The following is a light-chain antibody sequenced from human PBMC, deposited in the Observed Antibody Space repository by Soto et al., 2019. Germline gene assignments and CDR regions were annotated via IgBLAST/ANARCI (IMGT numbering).Light chain of an antibody. J-gene: IGKJ2*01. CDR2: DAS. CDR3: QQYGRSPDT. V-gene: IGKV3D-20*01. Sequence: DIVLTQSPATPSLSTRERATLSCAASQTVSSSSLAWYQQKPGLAPRLLNYDASSRATGIPDRISGSGSRTDFTLAISRLEPEDFSVYYCQQYGRSPDTFSQETTLEIK. CDR1: QTVSSSS.